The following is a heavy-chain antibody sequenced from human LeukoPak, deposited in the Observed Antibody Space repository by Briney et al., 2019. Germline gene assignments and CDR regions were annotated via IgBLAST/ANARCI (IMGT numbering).Heavy chain of an antibody. CDR1: GGTFSSYA. D-gene: IGHD1-7*01. V-gene: IGHV1-69*01. CDR2: IIPIFGTA. Sequence: SVKVSCKASGGTFSSYAISWVRQAPGQGLEWMGGIIPIFGTANYAQKFQGRVTITADESTSTAYMELSSLRSEDTAVYYCASNWNYVYYYGMDVWGQGTTVTVSS. CDR3: ASNWNYVYYYGMDV. J-gene: IGHJ6*02.